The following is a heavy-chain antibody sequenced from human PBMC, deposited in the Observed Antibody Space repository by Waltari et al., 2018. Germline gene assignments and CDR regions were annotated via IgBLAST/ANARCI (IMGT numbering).Heavy chain of an antibody. CDR3: AKYYVDTAMVGPWFDP. CDR2: INHSGST. Sequence: QVQLQQWGAGLLKPSATLSLTCAVYGRSFSRYYWSWIRQPPGKGLEWIGEINHSGSTNYNPSRKSRVTISVDTSKNQFSLKLSSVTAADTAVYYCAKYYVDTAMVGPWFDPWGQGTLVTVSS. V-gene: IGHV4-34*01. CDR1: GRSFSRYY. D-gene: IGHD5-18*01. J-gene: IGHJ5*02.